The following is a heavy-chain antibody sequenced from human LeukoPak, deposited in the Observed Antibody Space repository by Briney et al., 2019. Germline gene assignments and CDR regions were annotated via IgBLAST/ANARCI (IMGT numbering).Heavy chain of an antibody. CDR3: ARPYASSWYMAYFQY. CDR1: GYSFTNYW. V-gene: IGHV5-51*01. Sequence: GESLKISCKASGYSFTNYWIAWVRQMPGKGLEWMGIIYPGDSDTRYSPSFQGQVTISADKSITTAYLQWSSLKASDTAMYYCARPYASSWYMAYFQYWGQGTLVTVSS. CDR2: IYPGDSDT. D-gene: IGHD6-13*01. J-gene: IGHJ1*01.